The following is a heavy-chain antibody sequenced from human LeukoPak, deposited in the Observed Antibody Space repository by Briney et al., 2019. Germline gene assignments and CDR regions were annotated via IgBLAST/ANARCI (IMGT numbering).Heavy chain of an antibody. CDR3: ARPAMVRGVITGY. J-gene: IGHJ4*02. V-gene: IGHV3-48*01. CDR1: GFTFSSYS. Sequence: PGGSLRLSCAASGFTFSSYSMNWVRQAPGKGLEWVSYISSSSSTIYYADSVKGRFTISRDNAKNSLYLQMNSLSAEDTAVYYCARPAMVRGVITGYWGQGTLVTVSS. CDR2: ISSSSSTI. D-gene: IGHD3-10*01.